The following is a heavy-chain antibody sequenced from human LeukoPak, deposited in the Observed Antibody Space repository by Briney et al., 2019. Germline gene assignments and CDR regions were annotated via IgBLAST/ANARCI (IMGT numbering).Heavy chain of an antibody. V-gene: IGHV3-20*04. Sequence: PGGSLRLSCAASGFTFDNYGINWVRQAPGKGLEWVSRIHWNGGRTGYADSVKGRFTISRDNAKNFLYLQMNSLRAEDTAVYYCARTYYDILTGYNPYFDYWGQGILVTVSS. CDR1: GFTFDNYG. CDR3: ARTYYDILTGYNPYFDY. CDR2: IHWNGGRT. J-gene: IGHJ4*02. D-gene: IGHD3-9*01.